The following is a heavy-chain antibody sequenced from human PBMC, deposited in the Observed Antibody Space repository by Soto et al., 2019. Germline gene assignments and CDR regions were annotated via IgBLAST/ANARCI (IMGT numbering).Heavy chain of an antibody. V-gene: IGHV3-23*01. D-gene: IGHD4-17*01. CDR1: GVTFSSYA. CDR3: AKDGLPVTTEGAVDY. CDR2: ISGSGGST. Sequence: EVQLLESGGGLVQPGGSLRLSCAASGVTFSSYAMSWVRQAPGKGLEWVSAISGSGGSTYYADSVKGRFTISRDNSKNTLYLQMNSLRAEDTAVYYCAKDGLPVTTEGAVDYWGQGTLVTVSS. J-gene: IGHJ4*02.